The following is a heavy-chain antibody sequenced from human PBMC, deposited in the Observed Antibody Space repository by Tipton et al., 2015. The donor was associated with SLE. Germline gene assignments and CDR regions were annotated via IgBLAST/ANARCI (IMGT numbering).Heavy chain of an antibody. CDR1: GFTFSSYG. CDR2: IWYDGSNK. V-gene: IGHV3-33*01. CDR3: ARDRWSSSWEPGNWFDP. Sequence: SLRLSCAASGFTFSSYGMHWVRQAPGKGLEWVAVIWYDGSNKYYADSVKGRFTISRDNSKNTLYLQMNSLRAEDTAVYYCARDRWSSSWEPGNWFDPWGQGTLVTVSS. J-gene: IGHJ5*02. D-gene: IGHD6-13*01.